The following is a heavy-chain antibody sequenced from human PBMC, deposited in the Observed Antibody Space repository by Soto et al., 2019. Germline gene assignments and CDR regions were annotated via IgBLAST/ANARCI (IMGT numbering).Heavy chain of an antibody. J-gene: IGHJ4*02. CDR2: MQPSTGRT. CDR3: ARGVSAGVDY. V-gene: IGHV1-8*01. Sequence: QVQLVQSGAEVREPGASVKVSCKASGYSFTSLDINWVRQTAGQGLEWMGWMQPSTGRTGYAQKFQGRVTMTRDTSINTAYTELTTLTSGDTAFYYCARGVSAGVDYWGQGTLVTVSS. D-gene: IGHD1-26*01. CDR1: GYSFTSLD.